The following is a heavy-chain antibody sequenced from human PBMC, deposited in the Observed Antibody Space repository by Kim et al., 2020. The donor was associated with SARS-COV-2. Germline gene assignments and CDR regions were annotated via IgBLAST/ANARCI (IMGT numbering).Heavy chain of an antibody. D-gene: IGHD3-10*01. CDR1: GGTFSSYT. CDR2: IIPILGIA. CDR3: ARGGSGTYYYYYGMDV. Sequence: SVKVSCKASGGTFSSYTISWVRQAPGQGLEWMGRIIPILGIANYAQKFQGRVTITADKSTSTAYMELSSLRSEDTAVYYCARGGSGTYYYYYGMDVWGQGTTVTVSS. J-gene: IGHJ6*02. V-gene: IGHV1-69*02.